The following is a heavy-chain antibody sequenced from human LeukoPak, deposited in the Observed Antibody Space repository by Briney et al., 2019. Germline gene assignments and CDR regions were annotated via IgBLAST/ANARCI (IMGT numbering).Heavy chain of an antibody. J-gene: IGHJ4*02. Sequence: SETLSLICSVSGGSLSSHYWSWLRQPPGKGLELIGHIHDTGSTFYNPSLRGRVTISLDTSNNQFSLKLTSMTAADTAVYYCARFSSGCSTSSCYLTYWGQGTLVTVS. CDR2: IHDTGST. CDR1: GGSLSSHY. V-gene: IGHV4-59*11. D-gene: IGHD2-2*01. CDR3: ARFSSGCSTSSCYLTY.